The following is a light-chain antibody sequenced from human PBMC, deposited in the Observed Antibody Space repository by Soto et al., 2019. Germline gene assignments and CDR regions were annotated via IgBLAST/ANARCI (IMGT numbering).Light chain of an antibody. V-gene: IGLV1-44*01. CDR2: SNK. CDR3: AAWDDSLNGWV. Sequence: QSVLTQPPSASGTPGQRVTISCSGSSSNIGSNTVNWYQQLPGTAPKLLIYSNKQRPSGVPDRCSGSKSGTSASLAISGLESEDEADYYCAAWDDSLNGWVFGGGTKVTVL. CDR1: SSNIGSNT. J-gene: IGLJ3*02.